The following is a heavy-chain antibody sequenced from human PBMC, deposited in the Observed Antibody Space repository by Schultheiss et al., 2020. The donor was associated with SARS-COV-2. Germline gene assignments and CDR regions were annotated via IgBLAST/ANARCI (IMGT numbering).Heavy chain of an antibody. Sequence: GESLKISCAASGFTFSSYSMNWVRQAPGKGLEWVSSISSSSSYIYYADSVKGRFTISRDNAKNSLYLQMNSLRAEDTAVYYCAKDGGRAAGTWGGIAVAANFDYWGQGTLVTVSS. D-gene: IGHD6-19*01. CDR3: AKDGGRAAGTWGGIAVAANFDY. CDR2: ISSSSSYI. J-gene: IGHJ4*02. CDR1: GFTFSSYS. V-gene: IGHV3-21*04.